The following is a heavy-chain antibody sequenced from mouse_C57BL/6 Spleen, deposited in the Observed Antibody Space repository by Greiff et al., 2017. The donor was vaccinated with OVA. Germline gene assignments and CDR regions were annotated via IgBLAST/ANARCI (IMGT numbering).Heavy chain of an antibody. CDR2: INPSNGGT. CDR3: ARGGRDGDYFDY. D-gene: IGHD1-2*01. CDR1: GYTFTSYW. J-gene: IGHJ2*01. V-gene: IGHV1-53*01. Sequence: QVQLQQPGPELVKPGASVKLSCKASGYTFTSYWMHWVKQRPGQGLEWIGNINPSNGGTNYNEKFKSKATLTVDKSSSTAYMQLSSLTSEDSAVYYCARGGRDGDYFDYWGQGTTLTVSS.